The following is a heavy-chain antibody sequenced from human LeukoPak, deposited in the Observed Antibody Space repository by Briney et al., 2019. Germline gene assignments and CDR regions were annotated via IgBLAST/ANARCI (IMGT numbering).Heavy chain of an antibody. CDR2: INPNSGGT. Sequence: ASVKVSCKASGYTFTGYYMHWVRQAPGQGLEWMGWINPNSGGTNYAQKFQDRVTMTRDTSISTAYMELSRLRSDDTAVYYCAVNGDCSGGSCYGWGQGTLVTVSS. D-gene: IGHD2-15*01. CDR1: GYTFTGYY. V-gene: IGHV1-2*02. J-gene: IGHJ4*02. CDR3: AVNGDCSGGSCYG.